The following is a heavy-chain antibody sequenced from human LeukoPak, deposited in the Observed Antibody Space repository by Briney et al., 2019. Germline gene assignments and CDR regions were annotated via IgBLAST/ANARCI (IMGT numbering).Heavy chain of an antibody. Sequence: GGSLRLSCAASGIRFDRYAMTWVRQAPGKGLEWVSAISYSGSSQYYGDSVKGRFTISRDNSKNTVYLQMNSLRGEDTALYYCANVSSVLPNALDLWGQGTMVTVSS. CDR2: ISYSGSSQ. J-gene: IGHJ3*01. CDR1: GIRFDRYA. CDR3: ANVSSVLPNALDL. D-gene: IGHD4/OR15-4a*01. V-gene: IGHV3-23*01.